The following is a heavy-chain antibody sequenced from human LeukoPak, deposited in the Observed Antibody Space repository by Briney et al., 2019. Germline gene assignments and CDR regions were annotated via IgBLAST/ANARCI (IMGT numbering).Heavy chain of an antibody. CDR2: ISSSSSYI. Sequence: PGGSLRLSCAASGFTLSSYSMNWVRQAPGKGLEWVSSISSSSSYIYYADSVKGRFTISRDIAKNSLYLQMNSLRAEDTAVYYCARAQLLWFGVYYYGMDVWGQGTTVTVSS. D-gene: IGHD3-10*01. CDR3: ARAQLLWFGVYYYGMDV. V-gene: IGHV3-21*01. CDR1: GFTLSSYS. J-gene: IGHJ6*02.